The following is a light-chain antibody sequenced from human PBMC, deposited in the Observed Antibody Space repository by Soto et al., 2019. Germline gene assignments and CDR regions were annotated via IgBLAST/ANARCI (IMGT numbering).Light chain of an antibody. J-gene: IGKJ1*01. V-gene: IGKV3-20*01. CDR2: GAS. CDR3: QQYGSSPWT. Sequence: EFAFTHSPATLSLSPVERSTLSCRAIHSVSSSYLAWYQQKPGQAPRLLIYGASSRATGIPDRFSGSGSGTDFTLTISRLEPEDFAVYYCQQYGSSPWTFGQGPKVDIK. CDR1: HSVSSSY.